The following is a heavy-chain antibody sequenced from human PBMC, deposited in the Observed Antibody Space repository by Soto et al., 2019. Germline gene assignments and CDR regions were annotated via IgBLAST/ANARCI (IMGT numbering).Heavy chain of an antibody. J-gene: IGHJ1*01. V-gene: IGHV4-34*01. CDR3: ARGLEYFQY. CDR1: NVSFSGYY. CDR2: ITNSGYT. Sequence: ETLSLTCDVFNVSFSGYYWSWIRQPPGKGLEWIGEITNSGYTNYNPSLKNRVTILIDRSKNHFSLKVTSVTAADTAVYYCARGLEYFQYWGQGTLVTVYS.